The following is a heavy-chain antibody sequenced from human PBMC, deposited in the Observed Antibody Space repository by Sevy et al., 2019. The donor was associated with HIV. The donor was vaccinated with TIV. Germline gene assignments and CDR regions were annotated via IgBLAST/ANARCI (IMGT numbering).Heavy chain of an antibody. D-gene: IGHD3-10*01. Sequence: GGSLRLSCAASGFTFSSYWMSWVRQAPGKGLEWLATTNLDGSETFYVDSVKGRFTISRHNPRKSVYLQMISLSAEDTAVYYCARLFYGSADYWGQGTLVTVSS. J-gene: IGHJ4*02. CDR1: GFTFSSYW. V-gene: IGHV3-7*01. CDR3: ARLFYGSADY. CDR2: TNLDGSET.